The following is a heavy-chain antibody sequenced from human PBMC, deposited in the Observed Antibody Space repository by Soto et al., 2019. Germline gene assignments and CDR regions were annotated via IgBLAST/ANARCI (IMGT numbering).Heavy chain of an antibody. CDR3: AGPLRGGGNDALDI. V-gene: IGHV1-69*01. J-gene: IGHJ3*02. Sequence: QVQLVQSGAEVKKPGSSVKVSCKASGGTFSNYAINWVRQAPGQGLEWMGGIIPILGTTNYAQKFQGRLTITADESTVTAYMELGSRGFGDTAVYYCAGPLRGGGNDALDIWGQGTMVTVSS. CDR1: GGTFSNYA. D-gene: IGHD3-10*01. CDR2: IIPILGTT.